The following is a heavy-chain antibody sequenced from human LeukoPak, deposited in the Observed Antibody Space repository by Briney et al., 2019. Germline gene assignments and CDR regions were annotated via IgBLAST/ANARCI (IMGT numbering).Heavy chain of an antibody. D-gene: IGHD2-8*01. V-gene: IGHV4-59*12. Sequence: SETLSLTCAVAGGSISTYWWSWIRQPTGKGLEWIGYSFYSGSTNYNPSLKSRVTISVDTSKNQFSLKLSSVTAADTAVYYCARGAYCTNGVCYGLRRPHMDVWGKGTTVTVSS. CDR1: GGSISTYW. J-gene: IGHJ6*03. CDR3: ARGAYCTNGVCYGLRRPHMDV. CDR2: SFYSGST.